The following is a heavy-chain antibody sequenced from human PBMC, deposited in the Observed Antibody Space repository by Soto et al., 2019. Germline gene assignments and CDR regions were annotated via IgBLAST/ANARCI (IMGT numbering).Heavy chain of an antibody. J-gene: IGHJ5*02. V-gene: IGHV4-39*01. Sequence: SETLSLTCSVCGGSISSSSYYWGWIRQPPGKGLEWIGSIYRSGYTYDNPSLKSRLTISVDTSTNQFSLKLSSVTAADTAVYYCARHTLVREIKDICWFDPWGHGTLVTVSS. CDR3: ARHTLVREIKDICWFDP. D-gene: IGHD3-10*01. CDR1: GGSISSSSYY. CDR2: IYRSGYT.